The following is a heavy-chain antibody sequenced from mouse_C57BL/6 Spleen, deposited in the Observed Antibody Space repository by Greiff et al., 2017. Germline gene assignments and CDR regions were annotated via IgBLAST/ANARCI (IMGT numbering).Heavy chain of an antibody. D-gene: IGHD1-1*01. CDR1: GFNIKDDY. CDR3: TKGVYYGSSSGYFDV. CDR2: IDPENGDT. J-gene: IGHJ1*03. Sequence: EVQLQQSGAELVRPGASVKLSCTASGFNIKDDYMHWVKQRPEQGLEWIGWIDPENGDTEYASKFQGKATITADTSSHTAYLQLSSLTSEDTAVYYCTKGVYYGSSSGYFDVWGTGTTVTVSS. V-gene: IGHV14-4*01.